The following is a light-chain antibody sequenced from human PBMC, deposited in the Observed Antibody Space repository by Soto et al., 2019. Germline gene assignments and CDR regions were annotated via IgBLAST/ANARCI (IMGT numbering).Light chain of an antibody. Sequence: ERVMTQSPATLSVSPGEKATLSCRASQTVSNNVAWNQQKPGQAPRLLMYSPSTRATGIPARFSGSGSGTEFTPTISGLQSEDFAVYYCQQDNEWPLSFGGGTKVE. J-gene: IGKJ4*01. CDR1: QTVSNN. CDR2: SPS. CDR3: QQDNEWPLS. V-gene: IGKV3-15*01.